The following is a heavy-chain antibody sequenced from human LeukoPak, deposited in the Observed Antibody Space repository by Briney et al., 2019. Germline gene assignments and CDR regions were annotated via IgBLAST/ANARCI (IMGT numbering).Heavy chain of an antibody. CDR3: ARLLWFGESLPHFDY. CDR2: IYYSGST. CDR1: GGSISSSSYY. D-gene: IGHD3-10*01. Sequence: SETLSLTCTVSGGSISSSSYYWGWIRQPPGKGLEWIGSIYYSGSTYYNPSLKSRVTISVDTSKNQFSLKLSSVTAADTAVYYCARLLWFGESLPHFDYWGQGTLVTDSS. V-gene: IGHV4-39*01. J-gene: IGHJ4*02.